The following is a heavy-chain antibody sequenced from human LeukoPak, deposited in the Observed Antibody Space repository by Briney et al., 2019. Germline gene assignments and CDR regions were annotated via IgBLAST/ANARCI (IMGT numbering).Heavy chain of an antibody. D-gene: IGHD3-3*01. J-gene: IGHJ6*03. Sequence: PGGSLRLSCAASGFTFSSYAMSWVRQAPGKGLEWVSAISGSGGSTYYADSVKGRFTISRDNSKNTLYLKMNSLRAEDTAVYYCAKDGYYDFWSGYRDYYYYYYMDVWGKGTTVTVSS. V-gene: IGHV3-23*01. CDR3: AKDGYYDFWSGYRDYYYYYYMDV. CDR2: ISGSGGST. CDR1: GFTFSSYA.